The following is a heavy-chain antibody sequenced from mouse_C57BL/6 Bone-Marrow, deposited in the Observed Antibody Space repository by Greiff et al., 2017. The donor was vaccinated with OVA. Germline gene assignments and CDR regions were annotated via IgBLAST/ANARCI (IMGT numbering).Heavy chain of an antibody. CDR1: GYTFTSYW. CDR2: IDPSDSYT. CDR3: ALYYSNYALAY. Sequence: VQLQQPGAELVMPGASVKLSCKASGYTFTSYWMHWVKQRPGQGLEWIGEIDPSDSYTNYNQKFKGKSTLTVDKSSSTAYMQLSSLTSEDSAVYFCALYYSNYALAYWGQGTLVTVSA. J-gene: IGHJ3*01. V-gene: IGHV1-69*01. D-gene: IGHD2-5*01.